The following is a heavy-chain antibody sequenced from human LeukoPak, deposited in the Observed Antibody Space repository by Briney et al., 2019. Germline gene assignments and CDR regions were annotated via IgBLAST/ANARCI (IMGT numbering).Heavy chain of an antibody. CDR1: GYRFSSYW. Sequence: GESLKISCKGSGYRFSSYWIGWVRQMPGKGLEWMGIIYHGDSDTRYSPSFQGLVTISADKSISTAYLQWSSLKASDTAMYFCARRDGSGSPRFDYWGQGTLVTVSS. J-gene: IGHJ4*02. V-gene: IGHV5-51*01. CDR3: ARRDGSGSPRFDY. D-gene: IGHD3-10*01. CDR2: IYHGDSDT.